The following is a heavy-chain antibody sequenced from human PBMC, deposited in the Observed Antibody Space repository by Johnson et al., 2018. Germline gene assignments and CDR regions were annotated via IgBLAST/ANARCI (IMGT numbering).Heavy chain of an antibody. J-gene: IGHJ3*02. V-gene: IGHV3-48*01. CDR1: GFSVSNFA. Sequence: VQLVQSGGGFVQPGGSLRLSCTASGFSVSNFAMSWVRQAPGKGLEWVSYISSGSTTIYYADSVKGRFTISRDNAKNSLFLQMNSLRAEDTAVYYCANALGVDPYAGFDTWGQGTMVTVSS. D-gene: IGHD2-2*01. CDR3: ANALGVDPYAGFDT. CDR2: ISSGSTTI.